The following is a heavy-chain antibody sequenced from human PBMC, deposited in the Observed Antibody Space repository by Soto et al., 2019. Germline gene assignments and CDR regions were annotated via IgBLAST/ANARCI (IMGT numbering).Heavy chain of an antibody. CDR3: ARWRDSVVLMVYAIGPAFDI. D-gene: IGHD2-8*01. CDR1: GDSVSSNSAA. J-gene: IGHJ3*02. V-gene: IGHV6-1*01. CDR2: TYYRSKWYN. Sequence: SQTLSLTCAISGDSVSSNSAAWNWIRQSPSRGLEWLGRTYYRSKWYNDYAVSVKSRITINPDTSKNQFSLQLNSVTPEDTAVYYCARWRDSVVLMVYAIGPAFDIWGQGTMVTVSS.